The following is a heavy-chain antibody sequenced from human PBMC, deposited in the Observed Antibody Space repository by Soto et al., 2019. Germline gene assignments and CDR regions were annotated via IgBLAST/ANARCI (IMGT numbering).Heavy chain of an antibody. CDR1: GFTISSYV. CDR3: AKDETQLWAYFDC. D-gene: IGHD5-18*01. Sequence: GGSLRLSCAASGFTISSYVMHWVRPAPGKGLEWVAVISYDGSNKYYADSVKGRFTISRDNSKNTLYLQMNSLRAEDTAVYYCAKDETQLWAYFDCWGQGTLVTVSS. CDR2: ISYDGSNK. J-gene: IGHJ4*02. V-gene: IGHV3-30*18.